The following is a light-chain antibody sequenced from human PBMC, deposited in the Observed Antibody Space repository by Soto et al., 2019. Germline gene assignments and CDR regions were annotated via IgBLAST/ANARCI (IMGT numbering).Light chain of an antibody. V-gene: IGKV1-39*01. CDR3: QQSYSILWT. CDR1: QSIARY. CDR2: AAS. Sequence: DIEMTQSPSSLSVSVGDSVTISCRASQSIARYLNWYQQKPGKAPKLLIYAASSLQSGVPSMFSGSGSVTEFTLTITSLRPDDFATYYCQQSYSILWTFGQGTKVDIK. J-gene: IGKJ1*01.